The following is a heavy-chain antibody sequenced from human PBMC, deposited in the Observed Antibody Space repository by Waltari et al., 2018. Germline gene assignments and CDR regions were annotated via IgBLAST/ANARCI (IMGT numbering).Heavy chain of an antibody. CDR2: IYSGGST. D-gene: IGHD3-22*01. Sequence: EVQLVETGGGLIQPGGSLRLSCAASGFTVSSNYMSWVRQAPGKGLEWVSVIYSGGSTYYADSGKGRFTISRDNSKNTLYLQMNSLRAEDTAVYYCARVRSEGYYDSSGYDWWFDPWGQGTLVTVSS. J-gene: IGHJ5*02. CDR3: ARVRSEGYYDSSGYDWWFDP. CDR1: GFTVSSNY. V-gene: IGHV3-53*02.